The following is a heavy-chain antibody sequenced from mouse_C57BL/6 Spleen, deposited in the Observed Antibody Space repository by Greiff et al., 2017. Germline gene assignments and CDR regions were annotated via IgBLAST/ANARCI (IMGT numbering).Heavy chain of an antibody. CDR3: AREGNYEDYFDY. V-gene: IGHV1-66*01. CDR1: GYSFTSYY. CDR2: IYPGSGNT. Sequence: QVHVKQSGPELVKPGASVKISCKASGYSFTSYYIHWVKQRPGQGLEWIGWIYPGSGNTKYNEKFKGKATLTADTSSSTAYMQLSSLTSEDSAVYYCAREGNYEDYFDYWGQGTTLTVSS. J-gene: IGHJ2*01. D-gene: IGHD2-1*01.